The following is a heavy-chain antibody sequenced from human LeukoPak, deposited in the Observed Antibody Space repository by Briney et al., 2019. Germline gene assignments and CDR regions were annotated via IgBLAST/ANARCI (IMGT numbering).Heavy chain of an antibody. V-gene: IGHV3-7*03. Sequence: GGSLRLSCGASGFSFSSFWMTWVRQPPGKGLEWVANINERGTEEHYVDSVKGRFTISRDNAMNSLYLQMNSLRAEDTALYHCARNNGMDVWGQGTTVIVSS. CDR2: INERGTEE. CDR1: GFSFSSFW. CDR3: ARNNGMDV. J-gene: IGHJ6*02.